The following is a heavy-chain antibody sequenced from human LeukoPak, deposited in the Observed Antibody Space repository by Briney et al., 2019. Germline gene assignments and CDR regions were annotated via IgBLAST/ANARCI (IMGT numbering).Heavy chain of an antibody. CDR2: ISISSNYI. D-gene: IGHD5-24*01. V-gene: IGHV3-21*04. J-gene: IGHJ4*02. Sequence: GGSLRLSCAASGFTFSRYSMNWVRQAPGKGLEWVSSISISSNYIYYADSVKGRFTISRDNAKNSLYLQMNSLRAEDTALYYCAKGYRKGRWLPLDYWGQGTLVTVSS. CDR3: AKGYRKGRWLPLDY. CDR1: GFTFSRYS.